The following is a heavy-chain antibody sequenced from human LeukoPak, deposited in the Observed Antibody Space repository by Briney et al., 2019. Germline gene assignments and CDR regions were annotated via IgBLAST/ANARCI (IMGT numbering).Heavy chain of an antibody. V-gene: IGHV4-39*01. D-gene: IGHD1-26*01. Sequence: PSETLSLTCTVSGGSISSSSYYWVWIRQPPGKGLEWIGNIYYSGSTYYNPSLKSRVTISVDTSKNQFSLKLGSVTAADMAVYYCARRHSGSYYFDSWGQGTLVTVSS. CDR2: IYYSGST. CDR3: ARRHSGSYYFDS. CDR1: GGSISSSSYY. J-gene: IGHJ4*02.